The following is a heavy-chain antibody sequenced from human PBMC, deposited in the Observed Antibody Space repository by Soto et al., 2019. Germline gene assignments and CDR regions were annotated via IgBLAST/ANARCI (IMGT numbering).Heavy chain of an antibody. CDR1: GYTFTSSG. D-gene: IGHD3-22*01. V-gene: IGHV1-18*01. Sequence: ASVKVSCKASGYTFTSSGMSWVRQAPGQGLEWMGWISAHTGSSEYAQRFQGRVTMTTDRSTSTAYMELRSLRSDDTAVYYCARAFFYQGSDIRGYSFDDFDFWAPGTPLTVSS. J-gene: IGHJ3*01. CDR2: ISAHTGSS. CDR3: ARAFFYQGSDIRGYSFDDFDF.